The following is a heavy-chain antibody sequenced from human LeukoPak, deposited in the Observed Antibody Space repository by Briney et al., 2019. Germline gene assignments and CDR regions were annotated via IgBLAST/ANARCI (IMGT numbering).Heavy chain of an antibody. Sequence: ASVKVSCKASGYTFTSYDINWVRQATGQGLEWMGWMNPNSGNTGYAQKFQGRVTITRNTSISTAYMELSSLRPEDTAVYYCARWVPDDLGGTFDIWGQGTMVTVSS. D-gene: IGHD3-10*01. J-gene: IGHJ3*02. CDR1: GYTFTSYD. CDR2: MNPNSGNT. V-gene: IGHV1-8*03. CDR3: ARWVPDDLGGTFDI.